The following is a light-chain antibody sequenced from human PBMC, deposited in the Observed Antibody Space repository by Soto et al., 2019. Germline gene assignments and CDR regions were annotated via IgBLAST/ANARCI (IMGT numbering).Light chain of an antibody. CDR1: QSISSW. CDR2: KAS. CDR3: QQYKSYMYT. V-gene: IGKV1-5*03. Sequence: DIQMTQSPSTLSASVGDRVTITCRASQSISSWLAWYQQKPGKAPKLLIYKASSLESGVPSRFSGSGSGTEFPLTISSLQPDDFATYYCQQYKSYMYTFGQGTKREIK. J-gene: IGKJ2*01.